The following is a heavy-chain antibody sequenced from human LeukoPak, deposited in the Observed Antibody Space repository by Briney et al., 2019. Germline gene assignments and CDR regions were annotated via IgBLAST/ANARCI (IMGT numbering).Heavy chain of an antibody. CDR1: GGSISSSGYY. CDR2: IYYSGST. CDR3: ARFLYGAKRGFAY. V-gene: IGHV4-39*07. Sequence: SETLSLTCTVSGGSISSSGYYWGWIRQPPGKGLEGIGSIYYSGSTYYNPSLKSRVTISVKTAKNQFSLKLSSVTAADTAVYYCARFLYGAKRGFAYWGQGTLVTVSS. D-gene: IGHD4-17*01. J-gene: IGHJ4*02.